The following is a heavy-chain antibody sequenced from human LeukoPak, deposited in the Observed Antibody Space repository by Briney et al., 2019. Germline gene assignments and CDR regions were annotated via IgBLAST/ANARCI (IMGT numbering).Heavy chain of an antibody. Sequence: GGSLRLSCAASGFIFSTYEMSWVRQAPGKGLEWVSAMSSSDDGRYYAASVRGRFTISRDTSRSTLYLQMNSLRAEDAAVYYCAKAPVTSCRGAFCYPFDYWGQGTLVTVSS. J-gene: IGHJ4*02. D-gene: IGHD2-15*01. CDR1: GFIFSTYE. CDR2: MSSSDDGR. CDR3: AKAPVTSCRGAFCYPFDY. V-gene: IGHV3-23*01.